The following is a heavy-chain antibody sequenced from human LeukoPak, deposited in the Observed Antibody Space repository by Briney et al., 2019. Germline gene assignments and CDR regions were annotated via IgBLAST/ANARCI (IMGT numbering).Heavy chain of an antibody. J-gene: IGHJ6*02. D-gene: IGHD1-26*01. V-gene: IGHV3-49*04. CDR2: IRTKGLGETA. CDR3: SRNSGTYRGYGMDV. Sequence: GGSLTLSCTASGFIFRDRAMSWVRQAPGKGLEWVGFIRTKGLGETAEYAASVKDRFTISRDDSNNIAYLHMNSLKTEDTAVYYCSRNSGTYRGYGMDVWGQGTPVSVSS. CDR1: GFIFRDRA.